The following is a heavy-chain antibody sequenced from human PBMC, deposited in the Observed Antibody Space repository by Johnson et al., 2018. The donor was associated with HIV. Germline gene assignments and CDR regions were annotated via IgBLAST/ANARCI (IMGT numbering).Heavy chain of an antibody. CDR2: ISYDGSNE. J-gene: IGHJ3*02. CDR1: GFSFSGSA. CDR3: AREPSGCSGGSCYSWGAFDI. D-gene: IGHD2-15*01. V-gene: IGHV3-30*03. Sequence: QVQLVESGGGVVQPGRSLRLSCAASGFSFSGSAMHWVRQAPGQGLAWVAGISYDGSNEYYADSVKGRFTISRANSKHTLSLQMSSLRGEDTAVYYCAREPSGCSGGSCYSWGAFDIWGQGTMVTVSS.